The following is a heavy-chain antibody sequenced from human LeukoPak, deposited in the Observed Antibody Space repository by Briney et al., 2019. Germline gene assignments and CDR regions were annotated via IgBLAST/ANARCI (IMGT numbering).Heavy chain of an antibody. J-gene: IGHJ4*02. D-gene: IGHD6-19*01. CDR2: RSHSGAT. Sequence: SETLSLSCSVSGGSISSSGFYWAWIRQPPGKGLEWIGSRSHSGATNYNPSLQSRVTVSADTSNNQFSLTLNSVTAADTAVYYCARRGGSGWAFEYWGQGTLATVSP. CDR1: GGSISSSGFY. CDR3: ARRGGSGWAFEY. V-gene: IGHV4-39*01.